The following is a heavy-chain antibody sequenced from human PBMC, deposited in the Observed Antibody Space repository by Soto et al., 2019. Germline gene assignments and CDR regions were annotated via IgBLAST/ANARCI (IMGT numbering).Heavy chain of an antibody. J-gene: IGHJ5*02. CDR1: GGSISSYY. CDR2: IYYSGST. D-gene: IGHD6-13*01. Sequence: SETLSLTCTVSGGSISSYYGSWIRQPPGKGLEWIGYIYYSGSTNYNPSLKSRVTISVDTSKNQFSLKLSSVTAADTAVYYCAVGYSSSWSPWFDPWGQGTLVTVSS. V-gene: IGHV4-59*01. CDR3: AVGYSSSWSPWFDP.